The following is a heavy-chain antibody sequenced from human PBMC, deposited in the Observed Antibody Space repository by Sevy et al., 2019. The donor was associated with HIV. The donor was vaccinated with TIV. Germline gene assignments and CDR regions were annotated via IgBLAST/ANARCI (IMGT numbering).Heavy chain of an antibody. D-gene: IGHD3-22*01. J-gene: IGHJ4*02. V-gene: IGHV1-24*01. CDR3: ATTKDYYDSSGDPFDY. CDR2: FDPEDGET. CDR1: GKTLSDLS. Sequence: ASVKVSCKVSGKTLSDLSMHWVRQAPGKGLEWMGSFDPEDGETLYAQNFRARVTMTEDTSTDKAYMELSSLRSEDTAVYYCATTKDYYDSSGDPFDYWGQGSLVTVSS.